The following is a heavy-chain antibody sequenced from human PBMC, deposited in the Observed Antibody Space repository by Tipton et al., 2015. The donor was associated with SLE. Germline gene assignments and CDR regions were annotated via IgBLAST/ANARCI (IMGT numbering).Heavy chain of an antibody. V-gene: IGHV4-38-2*01. D-gene: IGHD3-10*01. CDR2: FNHGGST. CDR3: ARPTITMVQGLIEKAPVAFDI. CDR1: TYSTSSGYY. J-gene: IGHJ3*02. Sequence: TLSLTCSVSTYSTSSGYYWGWIRQPPGKGLEYIGTFNHGGSTHYNPSLKSRVTVSLDTSNNKFSLKLKSVTAADTAVYYCARPTITMVQGLIEKAPVAFDIWGQGTMVTVSS.